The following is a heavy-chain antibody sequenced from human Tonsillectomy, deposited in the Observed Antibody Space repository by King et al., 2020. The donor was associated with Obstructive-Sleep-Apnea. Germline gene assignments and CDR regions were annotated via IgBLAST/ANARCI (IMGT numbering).Heavy chain of an antibody. CDR1: GYAFSSYD. J-gene: IGHJ4*02. V-gene: IGHV1-8*01. D-gene: IGHD2-15*01. CDR3: ATRRGAGSCDY. Sequence: VQLVESGAEVKKPGASVKVSCKASGYAFSSYDINWVRQATGQGLDGMGWMNPNSGNTGYAQKFQGRVTMTRNTSISTAYMELGSLRSEDTAVYYCATRRGAGSCDYWGQGTLVTVSS. CDR2: MNPNSGNT.